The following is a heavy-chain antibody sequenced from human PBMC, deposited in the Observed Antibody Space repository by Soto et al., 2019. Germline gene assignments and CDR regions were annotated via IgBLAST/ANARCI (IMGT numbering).Heavy chain of an antibody. D-gene: IGHD3-22*01. CDR1: GFTFSSYS. CDR2: ISSSSSYI. CDR3: ARDSRDSSGYYLNFDY. J-gene: IGHJ4*02. Sequence: AGSLRLSCAASGFTFSSYSMNWVRQAPGKGLEWVSSISSSSSYIYYADSVKGRFTISRDNAKNSLYLQMNSLRAEDTAVYYCARDSRDSSGYYLNFDYWGQGTLVTVSS. V-gene: IGHV3-21*01.